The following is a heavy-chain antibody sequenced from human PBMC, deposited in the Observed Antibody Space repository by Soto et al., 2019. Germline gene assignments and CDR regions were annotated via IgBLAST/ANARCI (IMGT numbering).Heavy chain of an antibody. D-gene: IGHD3-16*01. Sequence: GGSLRLSCAASGFPFSSYWMHWVRQAPGKGLVWVSRINSDGSSTSYADSVKGRFTISRDNAKNTLYLQMNSLRAEDTAVYYCARGGKGAGMDVWGQGTTVTVSS. V-gene: IGHV3-74*01. CDR1: GFPFSSYW. CDR3: ARGGKGAGMDV. J-gene: IGHJ6*02. CDR2: INSDGSST.